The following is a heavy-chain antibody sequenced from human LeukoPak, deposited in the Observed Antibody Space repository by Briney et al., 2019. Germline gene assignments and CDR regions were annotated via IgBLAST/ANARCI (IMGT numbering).Heavy chain of an antibody. CDR2: ISYDGSNK. D-gene: IGHD1-26*01. J-gene: IGHJ4*02. CDR3: ARAGYSGSSRAFTFHDY. CDR1: GFTFSSYA. Sequence: GGSLRLSCAASGFTFSSYAMHWVRQAPGKGLEWVAVISYDGSNKYYADSVKGRFTISRDNSKNTLYLQMNSLRAEDTAVYYCARAGYSGSSRAFTFHDYWGQGTLVTVSS. V-gene: IGHV3-30*04.